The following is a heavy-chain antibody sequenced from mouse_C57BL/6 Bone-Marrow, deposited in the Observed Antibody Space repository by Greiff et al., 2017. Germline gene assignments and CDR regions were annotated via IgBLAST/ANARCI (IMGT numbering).Heavy chain of an antibody. CDR2: IYPGDGDT. CDR1: GYAFSSSW. D-gene: IGHD2-5*01. Sequence: VQLQQSGPELVKPGASVKISCKASGYAFSSSWMNWVKQRPGKGLEWIGRIYPGDGDTNYNGKFKGKATLTADKSSSTAYMQLSSLTSEDSAVYFCARHYSNPYDYWGQGTTLTVSS. CDR3: ARHYSNPYDY. V-gene: IGHV1-82*01. J-gene: IGHJ2*01.